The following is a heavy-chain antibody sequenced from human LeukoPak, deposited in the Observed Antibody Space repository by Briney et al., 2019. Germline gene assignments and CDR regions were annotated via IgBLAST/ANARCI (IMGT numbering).Heavy chain of an antibody. CDR3: VRGQFFYDSAFDY. CDR1: GFTFSSYW. J-gene: IGHJ4*02. CDR2: INGDGRIS. D-gene: IGHD2/OR15-2a*01. V-gene: IGHV3-74*01. Sequence: GGSLRLSCAASGFTFSSYWMHWVRQAPGKGLVWVARINGDGRISSYADSVKGRSTISRDNAENTIYLQMNSLRAEDTAVYYCVRGQFFYDSAFDYWGQGTLVTVSS.